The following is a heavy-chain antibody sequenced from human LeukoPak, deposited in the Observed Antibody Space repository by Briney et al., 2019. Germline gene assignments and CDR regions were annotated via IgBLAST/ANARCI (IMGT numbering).Heavy chain of an antibody. CDR3: ARYSSGWYGGGFDY. D-gene: IGHD6-19*01. CDR2: ISAYNGNT. J-gene: IGHJ4*02. V-gene: IGHV1-18*01. Sequence: ASVKVSCKASGYTFTSYGISWVRQAPGQGLEWMGWISAYNGNTNYAQKLRGRVTMTTDTSTSTAYMELRSLRSDDTAVYYCARYSSGWYGGGFDYWGQGTLVTVSS. CDR1: GYTFTSYG.